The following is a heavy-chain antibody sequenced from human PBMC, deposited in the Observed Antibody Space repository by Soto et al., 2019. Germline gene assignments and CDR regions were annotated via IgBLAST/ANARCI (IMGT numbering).Heavy chain of an antibody. CDR1: GFTFSDYY. Sequence: PGGSLRLSCAASGFTFSDYYMSWIRQAPGKGLEWVSYISSSGSTIYYADSVKGRFTISRDNAKNSLYLQMNSLRAEDTAVYYCARDGGVVIILPQVTTGYYGMDVWGQGTTVTVS. V-gene: IGHV3-11*01. D-gene: IGHD3-3*01. CDR3: ARDGGVVIILPQVTTGYYGMDV. CDR2: ISSSGSTI. J-gene: IGHJ6*02.